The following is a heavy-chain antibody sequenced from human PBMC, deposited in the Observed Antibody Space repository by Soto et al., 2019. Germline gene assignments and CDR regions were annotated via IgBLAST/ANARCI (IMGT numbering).Heavy chain of an antibody. V-gene: IGHV1-2*04. Sequence: GASVKVSCKASGYTFTGYYMHWVRQAPGQGLEWMGWINPNSGGTNYAQKFQGWVTMTRDTSISTAYMELSRLRSDDTAVYYCARGKGTGTTPSYYYYYMDVWGKGTTVTVSS. CDR2: INPNSGGT. CDR3: ARGKGTGTTPSYYYYYMDV. J-gene: IGHJ6*03. CDR1: GYTFTGYY. D-gene: IGHD1-7*01.